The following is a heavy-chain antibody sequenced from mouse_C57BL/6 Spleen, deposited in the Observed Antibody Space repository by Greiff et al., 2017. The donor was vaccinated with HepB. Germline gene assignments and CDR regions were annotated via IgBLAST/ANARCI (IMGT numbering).Heavy chain of an antibody. J-gene: IGHJ1*03. V-gene: IGHV1-52*01. D-gene: IGHD1-1*01. CDR3: AREGYYYGSRHWYFDV. CDR2: IDPSDSET. Sequence: VQLQQPGAELVRPGSSVKLSCKASGYTFTSYWMHWVKQRPIQGLEWIGNIDPSDSETHYNQKFKDKATLTVDKSSSTAYMQLSSLTSEDSAVYYCAREGYYYGSRHWYFDVWGTGTTVTVSS. CDR1: GYTFTSYW.